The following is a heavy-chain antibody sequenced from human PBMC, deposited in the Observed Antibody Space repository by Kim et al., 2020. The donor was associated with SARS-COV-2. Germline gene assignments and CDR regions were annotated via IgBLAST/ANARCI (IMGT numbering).Heavy chain of an antibody. V-gene: IGHV1-18*01. CDR3: AREGITMVRGYYYGMDV. CDR2: ISAYNGNT. D-gene: IGHD3-10*01. CDR1: GYTFTSYG. Sequence: ASVKVSCKASGYTFTSYGISWVRQAPGQGLEWMGWISAYNGNTNYAQKLQGRVTMTTDTSTSTAYMELRSLRSDDTAVYYCAREGITMVRGYYYGMDVWGQGTTVTVS. J-gene: IGHJ6*02.